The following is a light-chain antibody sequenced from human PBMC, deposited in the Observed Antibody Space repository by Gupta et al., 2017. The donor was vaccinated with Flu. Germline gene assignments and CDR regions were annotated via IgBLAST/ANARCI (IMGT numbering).Light chain of an antibody. CDR3: TSFTSSSTLL. J-gene: IGLJ3*02. CDR2: EVS. V-gene: IGLV2-14*01. Sequence: TSSDVGSYKYVSWYQHHPGKVPKLMIYEVSGRPAGVSDRFSDSKSGNTASLTISGLQVEDEAHYYCTSFTSSSTLLFGGGTKLTVL. CDR1: SSDVGSYKY.